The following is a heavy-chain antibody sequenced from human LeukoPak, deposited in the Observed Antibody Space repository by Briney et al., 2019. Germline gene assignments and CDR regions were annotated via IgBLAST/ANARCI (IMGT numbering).Heavy chain of an antibody. CDR2: ISSSSSYI. CDR3: ARGNFNRGYCSSTSCPPDYFDY. D-gene: IGHD2-2*01. V-gene: IGHV3-21*01. CDR1: GFTFSSYR. Sequence: AGGSLRLSCAASGFTFSSYRMNWVRQAPGKGLEWVSSISSSSSYIYYADSVKCRFTISRDNAKNSLYLQMNSLRAEDTAVYYCARGNFNRGYCSSTSCPPDYFDYWGQGTLVTVSS. J-gene: IGHJ4*02.